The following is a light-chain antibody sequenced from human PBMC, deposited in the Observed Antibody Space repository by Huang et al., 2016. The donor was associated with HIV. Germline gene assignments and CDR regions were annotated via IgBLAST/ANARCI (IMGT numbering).Light chain of an antibody. CDR2: GAS. CDR3: QQYNNWPPNT. V-gene: IGKV3-15*01. CDR1: QSISSS. Sequence: EIEMTQSPGTLSVSPGETATLSCRASQSISSSLAWYQHRPGQAPRLRFYGASTRATGIPARFSGGGSGTDFTLTISSLQSEDFAVYYCQQYNNWPPNTFGQGTKLEIK. J-gene: IGKJ2*01.